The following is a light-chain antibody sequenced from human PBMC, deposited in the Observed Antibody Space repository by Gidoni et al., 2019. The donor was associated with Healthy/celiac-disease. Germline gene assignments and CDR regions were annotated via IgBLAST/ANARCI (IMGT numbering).Light chain of an antibody. CDR2: DAS. CDR3: QQRSNWPPT. Sequence: DIVLTQSPATLSFSPGERATLPCRASQSVSSYLAWYQQKPGQAPRLLIYDASNRATGIPARFSGSGSGTDFTLTISSLEPEDFAVYYCQQRSNWPPTFGGGTKVEIK. V-gene: IGKV3-11*01. J-gene: IGKJ4*02. CDR1: QSVSSY.